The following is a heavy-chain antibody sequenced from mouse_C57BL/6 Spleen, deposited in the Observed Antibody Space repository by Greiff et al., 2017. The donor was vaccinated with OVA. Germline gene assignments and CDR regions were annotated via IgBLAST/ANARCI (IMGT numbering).Heavy chain of an antibody. V-gene: IGHV5-9-1*02. D-gene: IGHD2-4*01. CDR1: GFTFSSYA. CDR2: ISSGGDYI. J-gene: IGHJ3*01. CDR3: TREDDYERENAY. Sequence: EVNVVESGEGLVKPGGSLKLSCAASGFTFSSYAMSWVRQTPEKRLEWVAYISSGGDYIYYADTVKGRFTISRDNARNTLYLQMSSLKSEDTAMYYCTREDDYERENAYWGQGTLVTVSA.